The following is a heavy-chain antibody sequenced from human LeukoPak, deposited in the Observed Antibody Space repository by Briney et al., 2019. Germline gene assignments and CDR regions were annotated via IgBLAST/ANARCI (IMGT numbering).Heavy chain of an antibody. CDR3: ATTGTGIYGWFDP. D-gene: IGHD3-10*01. Sequence: SETLSLTCTVSGGSISSYYWSWIRQPPGKGLEWIGYISYSGTTSYNPSLKSRVTISVDTSKNQFSLKLSSVTAADTAVYYCATTGTGIYGWFDPWGQGTLVTVSS. CDR2: ISYSGTT. J-gene: IGHJ5*02. V-gene: IGHV4-59*01. CDR1: GGSISSYY.